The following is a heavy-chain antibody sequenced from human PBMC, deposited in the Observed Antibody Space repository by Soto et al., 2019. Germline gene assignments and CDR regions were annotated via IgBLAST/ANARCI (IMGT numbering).Heavy chain of an antibody. D-gene: IGHD3-10*01. Sequence: GGSLRLSCAASGFSFSNYGMHWVRQAPGKGLEWVAVISSDGSDKYYADSVKGRFTISRDNSKNTLFLQMNSLRAEDTAVYYCARDLLYYYGSDLGFDPWGQGTLVTVSS. V-gene: IGHV3-30*03. CDR3: ARDLLYYYGSDLGFDP. CDR1: GFSFSNYG. J-gene: IGHJ5*02. CDR2: ISSDGSDK.